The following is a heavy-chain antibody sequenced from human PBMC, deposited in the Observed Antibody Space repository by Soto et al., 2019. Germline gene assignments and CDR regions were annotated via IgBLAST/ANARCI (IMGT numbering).Heavy chain of an antibody. V-gene: IGHV3-30-3*01. Sequence: PGGSLRLSCAASGFTFSSNAMHWVRQAPGKGLEWVADISYDGSNKYRADSVKGRFTISRDNSKNMESLQMNSVGAEDAAVYFCARSVGGSSWSYFDYWGQGTLVTVSS. CDR1: GFTFSSNA. J-gene: IGHJ4*02. CDR3: ARSVGGSSWSYFDY. CDR2: ISYDGSNK. D-gene: IGHD6-13*01.